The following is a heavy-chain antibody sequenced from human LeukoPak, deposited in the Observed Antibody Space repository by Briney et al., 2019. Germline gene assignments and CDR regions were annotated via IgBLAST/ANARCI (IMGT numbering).Heavy chain of an antibody. CDR3: ARDIVVVPAAIFDP. J-gene: IGHJ5*02. D-gene: IGHD2-2*02. V-gene: IGHV3-21*01. CDR2: ISSSSSYI. CDR1: GFTFSNYS. Sequence: PGGSLRLSCAASGFTFSNYSWNWVRQAPGKGLEWVSSISSSSSYIYYADSVKGRFTISRDNAKNSLYLQMNSLRAEDTAVYYCARDIVVVPAAIFDPWGQGTLVTVSS.